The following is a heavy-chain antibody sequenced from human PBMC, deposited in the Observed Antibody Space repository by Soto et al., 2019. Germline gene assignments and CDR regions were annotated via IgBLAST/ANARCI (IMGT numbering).Heavy chain of an antibody. J-gene: IGHJ4*02. V-gene: IGHV1-18*01. CDR2: ISAYNGNT. D-gene: IGHD6-19*01. CDR1: GYTFTNYG. CDR3: ARDTSRISVAVDFDY. Sequence: SSVKVSCKASGYTFTNYGVTWVRQAPGQGLEWLGWISAYNGNTNYAQSLQGRVTMTTDTSTSTAYMELRSLRSDDTAVYYCARDTSRISVAVDFDYWGQETLVTVSS.